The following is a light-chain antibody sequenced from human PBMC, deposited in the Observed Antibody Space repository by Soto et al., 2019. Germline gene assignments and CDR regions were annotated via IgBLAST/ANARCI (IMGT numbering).Light chain of an antibody. Sequence: IVLTQSPATLSLSPGERATLSCRASQSVGSYLAWYQQKPGQAPRLLIYDASNRATDIPARFSGSGSGTDFILTISSLEPEDVAIYYCEQHSDLITFGQGTRLEIK. CDR3: EQHSDLIT. CDR2: DAS. CDR1: QSVGSY. V-gene: IGKV3-11*01. J-gene: IGKJ5*01.